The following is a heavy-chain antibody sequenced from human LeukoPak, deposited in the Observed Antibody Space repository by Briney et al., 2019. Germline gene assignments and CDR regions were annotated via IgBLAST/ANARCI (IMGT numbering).Heavy chain of an antibody. CDR2: ISYDGSNK. V-gene: IGHV3-30*01. Sequence: GGSLRLSCAASGFTFSSYAMHWVRQAPGKGLEWVAVISYDGSNKYYADSAKGRFTISRDNSKNTLYLQMNSLRAEDTAVYYCASGRRGYYYDSSGYSPFDYWGQGTLVTVSS. D-gene: IGHD3-22*01. CDR1: GFTFSSYA. J-gene: IGHJ4*02. CDR3: ASGRRGYYYDSSGYSPFDY.